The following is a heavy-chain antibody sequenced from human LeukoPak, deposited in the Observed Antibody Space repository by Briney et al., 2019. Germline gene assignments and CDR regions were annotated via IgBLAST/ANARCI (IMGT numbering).Heavy chain of an antibody. D-gene: IGHD3-10*01. CDR1: GGSISSSSYY. CDR2: IYYSGST. V-gene: IGHV4-39*01. J-gene: IGHJ4*02. CDR3: ARHEIPMVRGVIPYYFDY. Sequence: PSETLSLTCTVSGGSISSSSYYWGWIRQPPGKGLEWIGSIYYSGSTYYNPSLKSRVTISVHTSKNQFSLKLSSVTAADPAVYYCARHEIPMVRGVIPYYFDYWGQETLVTVSS.